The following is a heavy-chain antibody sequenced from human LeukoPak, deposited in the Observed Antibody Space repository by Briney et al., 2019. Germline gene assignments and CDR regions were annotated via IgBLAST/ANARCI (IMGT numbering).Heavy chain of an antibody. V-gene: IGHV4-59*01. CDR1: GGSISSYY. CDR2: IYYSGST. D-gene: IGHD5-12*01. J-gene: IGHJ5*02. CDR3: ARGRGWLLAPFDP. Sequence: KTSETLSLTCTASGGSISSYYWSWIRQPPGKGLEWIGYIYYSGSTNYNPSLKSRVTISVDTSKNQFSLKLSSVTAADTAVYYCARGRGWLLAPFDPWGQGTLVTVSS.